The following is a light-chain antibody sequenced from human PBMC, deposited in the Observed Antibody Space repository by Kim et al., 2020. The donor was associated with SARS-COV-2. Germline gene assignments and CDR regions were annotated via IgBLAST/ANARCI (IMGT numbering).Light chain of an antibody. CDR3: QQYGSSPWT. Sequence: IVLTQSPGTLSLSPGERATLSCRVSQSVSSSYLAWYQQKPGQAPRLLIYGASSRATGIPDRFSGSGSGTDFTLTISRLEPEDFAVYYCQQYGSSPWTFGQGTKVDIK. J-gene: IGKJ1*01. CDR1: QSVSSSY. V-gene: IGKV3-20*01. CDR2: GAS.